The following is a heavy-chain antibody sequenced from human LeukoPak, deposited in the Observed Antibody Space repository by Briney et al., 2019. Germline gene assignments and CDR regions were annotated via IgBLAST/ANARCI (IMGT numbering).Heavy chain of an antibody. D-gene: IGHD2-8*01. CDR3: ARDLCMSCAFDI. V-gene: IGHV4-4*02. Sequence: SGTLSLTCVVSGGSIVSRNWWSWVRQPPGKGLEWLGEIYHSGTTNYNPSLKSRVTISVGKSKNQISLRLSSVTAADTAVYYCARDLCMSCAFDIWGQGTMVTVSS. CDR1: GGSIVSRNW. CDR2: IYHSGTT. J-gene: IGHJ3*02.